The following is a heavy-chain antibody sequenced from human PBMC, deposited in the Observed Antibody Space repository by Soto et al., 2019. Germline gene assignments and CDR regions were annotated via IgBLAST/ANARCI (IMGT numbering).Heavy chain of an antibody. CDR1: GFTFSFYA. D-gene: IGHD5-18*01. Sequence: HVQLVESGGGVVQPGRSLRLSCAASGFTFSFYAMYWVRQTPGKGLEWVAVISYDGSNKYYAEFVKGRFTISRDNSNDTLYLQMNSLRTEDTAVYYCARDRGTHLWSLIFDDWGQGTLVSVSS. J-gene: IGHJ4*02. V-gene: IGHV3-30-3*01. CDR2: ISYDGSNK. CDR3: ARDRGTHLWSLIFDD.